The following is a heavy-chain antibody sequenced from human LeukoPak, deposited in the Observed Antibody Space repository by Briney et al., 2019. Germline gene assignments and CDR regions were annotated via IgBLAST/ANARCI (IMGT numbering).Heavy chain of an antibody. CDR2: IRGSGDST. D-gene: IGHD6-19*01. CDR3: ARDTAVAERPSYAFDI. CDR1: GLTFSSYG. V-gene: IGHV3-23*01. J-gene: IGHJ3*02. Sequence: GGSLRLSCAASGLTFSSYGMNWVRQAPGKGLEWVSGIRGSGDSTYYADSVKGRFTISRDNAKNTMYLQMESLRADDTAIYYCARDTAVAERPSYAFDIWGQGTMVTVSS.